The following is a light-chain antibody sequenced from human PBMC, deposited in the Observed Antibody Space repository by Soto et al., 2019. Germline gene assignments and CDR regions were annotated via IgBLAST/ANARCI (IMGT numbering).Light chain of an antibody. CDR2: ATS. J-gene: IGKJ1*01. CDR1: QSVNSNF. V-gene: IGKV3-20*01. CDR3: QQYDRSPWT. Sequence: EIVLTQSPGTLSLSPGERATLSCRASQSVNSNFLAWFRQKPGQAPRLLIYATSSRATDIPDRFSGSGSGTDFTLTISRLEPEDFAVYYCQQYDRSPWTFGQGTKVEIK.